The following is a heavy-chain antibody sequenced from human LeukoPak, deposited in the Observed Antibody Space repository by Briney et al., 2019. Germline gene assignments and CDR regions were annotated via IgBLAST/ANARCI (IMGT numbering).Heavy chain of an antibody. CDR1: GGSLSNYY. CDR2: INHSGST. V-gene: IGHV4-34*01. CDR3: ARVWDYYDSSGYYISDAFDI. D-gene: IGHD3-22*01. Sequence: PSETLSLTCAVYGGSLSNYYWSWIRQTPGKGLEWIGEINHSGSTNYNPSLKSRVTISVDTSKNQFSLKLSSVTAADTAVYYCARVWDYYDSSGYYISDAFDIWGQGTMVTVSS. J-gene: IGHJ3*02.